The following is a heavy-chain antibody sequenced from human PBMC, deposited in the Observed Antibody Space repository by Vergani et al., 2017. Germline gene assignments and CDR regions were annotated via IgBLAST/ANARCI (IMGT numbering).Heavy chain of an antibody. CDR3: AGEEFGDVEMGRGWFDP. J-gene: IGHJ5*02. V-gene: IGHV1-46*01. Sequence: QVQLVQSGAEVKKPGASVKVSCKASGYTFTGYYMHWVRQAPGQGLEWMGIINPSGGSTSYAQKFQGRVTMTRDTSTSTVYMELSSLRSEDTAVYYCAGEEFGDVEMGRGWFDPWGQGTLVTVSS. D-gene: IGHD5-24*01. CDR1: GYTFTGYY. CDR2: INPSGGST.